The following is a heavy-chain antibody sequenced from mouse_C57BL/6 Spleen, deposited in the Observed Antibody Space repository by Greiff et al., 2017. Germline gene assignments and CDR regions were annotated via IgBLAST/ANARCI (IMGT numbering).Heavy chain of an antibody. D-gene: IGHD1-1*01. Sequence: VQLQESGAELAKPGASVKLSCKASGYTFTSYWMHWVKQRPGQGLEWIGYINPSSGYTKYNQKFKDKATLTANKSSSTAYMQLSSLTYEDSAVYYCANTVADRAMDYWGQGTSVTVSS. CDR2: INPSSGYT. CDR3: ANTVADRAMDY. V-gene: IGHV1-7*01. CDR1: GYTFTSYW. J-gene: IGHJ4*01.